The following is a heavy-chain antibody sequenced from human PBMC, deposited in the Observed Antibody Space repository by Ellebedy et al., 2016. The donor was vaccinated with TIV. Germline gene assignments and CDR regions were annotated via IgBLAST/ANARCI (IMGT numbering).Heavy chain of an antibody. D-gene: IGHD1-26*01. CDR3: AKAEWDLLHAFKM. CDR2: ISDTGGTS. V-gene: IGHV3-23*01. Sequence: GGSLRLXCAASGFTFSSYAMSWVRQAPGKGLEWVSGISDTGGTSYSADSVKGRFTISRDNSKNTLYLQMNSLRAEDTAVYYCAKAEWDLLHAFKMWGQGTMATVSS. J-gene: IGHJ3*02. CDR1: GFTFSSYA.